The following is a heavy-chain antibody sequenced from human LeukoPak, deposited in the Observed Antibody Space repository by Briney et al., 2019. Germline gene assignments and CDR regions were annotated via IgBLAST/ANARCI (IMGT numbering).Heavy chain of an antibody. CDR2: ISYDGSNK. V-gene: IGHV3-30-3*01. J-gene: IGHJ6*02. CDR3: ARVDALEVRLYYYGMDV. D-gene: IGHD2-8*02. Sequence: GGSLRLSCAASGFTFSSYAMHWVRQAPGKGLEWVAVISYDGSNKYYADSVKGRFTISRDNSKNTLYLQMNSLRAEDTAVYYCARVDALEVRLYYYGMDVWGQGTTVTVSS. CDR1: GFTFSSYA.